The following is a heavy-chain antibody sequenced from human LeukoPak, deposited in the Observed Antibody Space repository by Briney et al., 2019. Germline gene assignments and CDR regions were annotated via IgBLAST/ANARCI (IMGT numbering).Heavy chain of an antibody. V-gene: IGHV1-2*02. Sequence: GASVKVSCKASEYTFTGYYMHWVRQAPGQGLEWMGWINPNSGGTNYAQKFQGRVNMTRDTSISTAYMELSRLRSDDTAVYYCARCKYSYYDFWSGEPPPLDYWGQGTLVTVSS. CDR2: INPNSGGT. CDR3: ARCKYSYYDFWSGEPPPLDY. CDR1: EYTFTGYY. J-gene: IGHJ4*02. D-gene: IGHD3-3*01.